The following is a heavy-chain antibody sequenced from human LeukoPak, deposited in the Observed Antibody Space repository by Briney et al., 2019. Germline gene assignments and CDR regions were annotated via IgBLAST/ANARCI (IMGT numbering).Heavy chain of an antibody. Sequence: GGSLRLSCAASGFTFSSYAMSWVRQAPGKGREWVSAISGSGGSTYYADSVKGRFTISRDNSKNTLYLQMNSLRAEDTAVYYCAKDTHVYPGGIDYWGQGTLVTVSS. CDR1: GFTFSSYA. CDR2: ISGSGGST. V-gene: IGHV3-23*01. CDR3: AKDTHVYPGGIDY. J-gene: IGHJ4*02. D-gene: IGHD1-14*01.